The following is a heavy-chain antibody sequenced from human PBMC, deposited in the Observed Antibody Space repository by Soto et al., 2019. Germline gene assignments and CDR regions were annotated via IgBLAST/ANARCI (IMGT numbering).Heavy chain of an antibody. J-gene: IGHJ6*02. V-gene: IGHV3-30-3*01. D-gene: IGHD5-18*01. Sequence: GGSLRLSCAASGFTFSSYAMHWVRQAPGKGLEWVAVISYDGSNKYYADSVKGRFTISRDNSKNTLYLQMNSLRAEDTAVYYCAGTYSYGKRTGYYSYGMDVWGQGTTVTVSS. CDR1: GFTFSSYA. CDR2: ISYDGSNK. CDR3: AGTYSYGKRTGYYSYGMDV.